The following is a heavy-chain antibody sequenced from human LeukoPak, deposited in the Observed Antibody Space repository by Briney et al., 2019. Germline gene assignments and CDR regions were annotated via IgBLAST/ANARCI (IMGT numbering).Heavy chain of an antibody. J-gene: IGHJ4*02. D-gene: IGHD4-17*01. CDR3: ARDRYGDPTSPYYFDY. V-gene: IGHV3-21*01. CDR1: GFTFSSYS. CDR2: ISSSSSYI. Sequence: GGSLRLSCAASGFTFSSYSMNWVRQAPGKGLEWVSSISSSSSYIYYADSVKGRFTISRDNAKNSLYVQMNSLRAEDTAVYYCARDRYGDPTSPYYFDYWGQGTLVTVSS.